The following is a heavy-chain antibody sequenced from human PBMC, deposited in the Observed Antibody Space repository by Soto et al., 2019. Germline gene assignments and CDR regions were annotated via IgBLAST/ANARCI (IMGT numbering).Heavy chain of an antibody. D-gene: IGHD2-15*01. CDR3: ATDCSGGSCYGASGMDV. V-gene: IGHV1-69*06. CDR2: INAGFGAT. Sequence: SVKVSCKASGGTFGRYAISWVRRAPGQSLEWMGQINAGFGATDLAQMFQGRVTITADKSTTTVYMELSSLRSDDTAVYYCATDCSGGSCYGASGMDVWGQGTTVTVSS. J-gene: IGHJ6*02. CDR1: GGTFGRYA.